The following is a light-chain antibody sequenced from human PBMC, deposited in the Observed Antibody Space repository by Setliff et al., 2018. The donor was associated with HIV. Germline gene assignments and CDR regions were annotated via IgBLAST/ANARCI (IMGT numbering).Light chain of an antibody. CDR3: QVWDSSSDPYV. CDR1: KIGSKS. J-gene: IGLJ1*01. V-gene: IGLV3-21*02. Sequence: SYELTQPPSVSVAPGETARITCGGNKIGSKSVHWYQQKPGQAPVLVVHDDNDRPSGIPERFSGSNSGNTATLTISRVEAGDEADYYCQVWDSSSDPYVFGTGTKVTVL. CDR2: DDN.